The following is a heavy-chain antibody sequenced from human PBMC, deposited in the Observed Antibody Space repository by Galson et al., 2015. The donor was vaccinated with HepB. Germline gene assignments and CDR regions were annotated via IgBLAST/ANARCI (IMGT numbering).Heavy chain of an antibody. CDR2: IIPIFGTA. V-gene: IGHV1-69*13. CDR1: GGTFSSYA. D-gene: IGHD4-17*01. Sequence: SVKVSCKASGGTFSSYAISWVRQAPGQGLEWMGGIIPIFGTANYAQKFQGRVTITADESTSTAYMELSSLRSEDTAVYYCALGGGDGDQYYFDYWGQGTLVTVSS. J-gene: IGHJ4*02. CDR3: ALGGGDGDQYYFDY.